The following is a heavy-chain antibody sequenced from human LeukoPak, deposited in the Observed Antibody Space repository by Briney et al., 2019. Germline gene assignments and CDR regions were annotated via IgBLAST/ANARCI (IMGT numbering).Heavy chain of an antibody. D-gene: IGHD3-9*01. CDR3: AKDSETEESYYDILTGPASDY. V-gene: IGHV3-23*01. CDR2: ISGSGGST. J-gene: IGHJ4*02. Sequence: GGSLRLSCAASGFTFSSYAMSWVRQALGKGLEWVSAISGSGGSTYYADSVRGRFTISRDNSKNTLYLQMNSLRAEDTAVYYCAKDSETEESYYDILTGPASDYWGQGTLVTVSS. CDR1: GFTFSSYA.